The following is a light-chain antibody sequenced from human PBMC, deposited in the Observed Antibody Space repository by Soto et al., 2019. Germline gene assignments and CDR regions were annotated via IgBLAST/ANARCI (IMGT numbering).Light chain of an antibody. CDR3: CSYTRTSNHYF. CDR2: EVR. Sequence: QSPLTRPPSVSGSRGQSITISCTGTSRNFGGYVYVSWYQQRPGKAPKLMIYEVRYRPSGVSNRLSGSKSGNTASLTISGLQAEDEADYYCCSYTRTSNHYFFGSGTKLTVL. J-gene: IGLJ1*01. CDR1: SRNFGGYVY. V-gene: IGLV2-14*01.